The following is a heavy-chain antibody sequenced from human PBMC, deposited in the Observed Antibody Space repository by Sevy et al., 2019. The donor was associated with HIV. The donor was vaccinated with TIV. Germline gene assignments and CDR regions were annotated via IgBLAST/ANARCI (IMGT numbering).Heavy chain of an antibody. D-gene: IGHD3-22*01. CDR2: INPNGGGT. J-gene: IGHJ4*02. CDR3: ARDHMYYYDTTAYYAGTYY. V-gene: IGHV1-2*02. Sequence: ASVKVSCKTSGYTFIGYYMHWVRQAPGQGLEWMGWINPNGGGTNYAQKFQGRVTMTSDTSIGTAYMELSGLRSDDTAIYYCARDHMYYYDTTAYYAGTYYWGQGTLVTVSS. CDR1: GYTFIGYY.